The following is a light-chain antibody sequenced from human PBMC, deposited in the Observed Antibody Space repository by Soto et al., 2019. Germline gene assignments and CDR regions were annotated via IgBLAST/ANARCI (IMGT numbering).Light chain of an antibody. CDR3: QQYKNWPPIT. Sequence: DIVMTQSPLSLPVTPGDPASISCRSSQSLLHSNGYNYLDWYLQKPGQSPQLLIYGASTRATGIPARFSGSGSGTEFTLTISSLQSEDFAVYYCQQYKNWPPITFGQGTRLEIK. CDR2: GAS. J-gene: IGKJ5*01. CDR1: QSLLHSNGYNY. V-gene: IGKV2-28*01.